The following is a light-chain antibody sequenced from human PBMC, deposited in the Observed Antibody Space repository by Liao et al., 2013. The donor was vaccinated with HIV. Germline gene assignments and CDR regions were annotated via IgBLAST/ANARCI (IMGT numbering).Light chain of an antibody. CDR2: YDN. J-gene: IGLJ3*02. V-gene: IGLV3-21*02. CDR3: QVWDHSSDQGV. CDR1: DFGTKR. Sequence: SYELTQPLSVSVTLGQTARITCGGDDFGTKRVHWYQQKPGQAPVRVVYYDNDRPTGTPERISGSISGNTATLTISGVETGDEADYYCQVWDHSSDQGVFGGGTKLTVL.